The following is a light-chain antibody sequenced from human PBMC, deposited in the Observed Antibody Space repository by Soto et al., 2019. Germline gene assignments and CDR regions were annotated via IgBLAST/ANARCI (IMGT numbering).Light chain of an antibody. CDR2: EGS. Sequence: QSALTQTASASASPGQSITISCSGTSSDVGSYNLVSWYQHYPGKAPKLIIYEGSRRPSGVSDRFSGSKSGNTASLTISGLKAEDEADYYCCSYATSRTLVFGGGTKVTVL. CDR3: CSYATSRTLV. V-gene: IGLV2-23*01. J-gene: IGLJ3*02. CDR1: SSDVGSYNL.